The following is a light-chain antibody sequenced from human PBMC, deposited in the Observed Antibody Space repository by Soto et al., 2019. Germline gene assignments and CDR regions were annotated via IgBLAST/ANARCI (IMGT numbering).Light chain of an antibody. V-gene: IGLV2-8*01. CDR1: SSDVGGYNY. J-gene: IGLJ1*01. Sequence: QSALTQPPSASGSPGQSVAISCTGTSSDVGGYNYVSWYQQHPGKAPKLMIYEVSKRPSGVPDRFSGSKSGNTASRTVSGLQAEDEADYYCSSYAGSSNFYVFGTGTQLTVL. CDR2: EVS. CDR3: SSYAGSSNFYV.